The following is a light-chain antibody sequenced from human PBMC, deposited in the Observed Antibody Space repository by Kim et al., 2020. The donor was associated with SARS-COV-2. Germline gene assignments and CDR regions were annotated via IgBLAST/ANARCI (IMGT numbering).Light chain of an antibody. Sequence: EIVMTQSPATLSVSPGERATLSCRASQNIRNHLVWFQKKLGQAPRLLIYGASFRATGVPARFSGSGSGTEFTLTITDLHSEDFAVYYCHQSMDLGSFGQGTKLEI. V-gene: IGKV3-15*01. CDR2: GAS. J-gene: IGKJ2*04. CDR1: QNIRNH. CDR3: HQSMDLGS.